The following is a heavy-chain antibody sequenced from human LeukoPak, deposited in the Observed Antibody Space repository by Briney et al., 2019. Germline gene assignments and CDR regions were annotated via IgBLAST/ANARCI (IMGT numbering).Heavy chain of an antibody. V-gene: IGHV4-4*07. D-gene: IGHD3-22*01. CDR3: APPPYYYEANGYSVA. CDR2: ISTSGST. Sequence: SETLSLTCTVSGGSISSYYWSWIRQPAGKGLESIGHISTSGSTNYNPSLKSRVTMSVDTSKNQFSLKLSSVTAADTAVYYCAPPPYYYEANGYSVAWGQGTLVTVSS. CDR1: GGSISSYY. J-gene: IGHJ5*02.